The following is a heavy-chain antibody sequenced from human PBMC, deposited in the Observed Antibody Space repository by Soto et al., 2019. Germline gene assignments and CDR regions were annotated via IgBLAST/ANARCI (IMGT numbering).Heavy chain of an antibody. J-gene: IGHJ6*02. V-gene: IGHV1-46*03. Sequence: GASVKVYCKASGYTFTSYYMHWVRQAPGQGLEWMGIINPSGGSTSYAQKFQGRVTMTRDTSTSTVYMELSSLRSEDTAVYYCASIDGYCSGGSCSAVWGQGTTVTVSS. CDR3: ASIDGYCSGGSCSAV. CDR2: INPSGGST. D-gene: IGHD2-15*01. CDR1: GYTFTSYY.